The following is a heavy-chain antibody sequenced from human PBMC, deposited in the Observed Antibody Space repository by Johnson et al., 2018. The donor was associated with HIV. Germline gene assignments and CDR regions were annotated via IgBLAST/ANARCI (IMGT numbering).Heavy chain of an antibody. V-gene: IGHV3-9*01. CDR2: ISWNSGSI. CDR1: GFTFDDYA. CDR3: AKDISAPLYCSGGSCYSLAFDI. J-gene: IGHJ3*02. Sequence: EVQLVESGGGFVQPEGSLRLSCAASGFTFDDYAMHWVRQAPGKGLEWVSGISWNSGSIGYADSVKGRFTISSDNAKNSLYLQMNSLRAEDTALYYCAKDISAPLYCSGGSCYSLAFDIWGQGTMVTVSS. D-gene: IGHD2-15*01.